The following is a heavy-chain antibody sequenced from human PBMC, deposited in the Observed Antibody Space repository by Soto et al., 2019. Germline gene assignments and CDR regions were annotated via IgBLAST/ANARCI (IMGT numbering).Heavy chain of an antibody. CDR2: IRTYNGDT. CDR3: ERDEFSGSFNPYSWFDP. D-gene: IGHD1-26*01. J-gene: IGHJ5*02. CDR1: GYTFTSFG. Sequence: QVQLVQSGAEVKKPGASGKVSCKASGYTFTSFGIMWVRQAPGQGLEWMGWIRTYNGDTNYAQKFQGRVAMTADTSASTAYMELRSLRSDETAVYYCERDEFSGSFNPYSWFDPWGQGTLVTVSS. V-gene: IGHV1-18*01.